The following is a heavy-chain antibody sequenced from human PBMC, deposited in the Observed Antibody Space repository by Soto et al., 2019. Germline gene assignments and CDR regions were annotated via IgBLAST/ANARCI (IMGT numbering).Heavy chain of an antibody. D-gene: IGHD5-18*01. J-gene: IGHJ4*02. CDR3: AREGSYSAYNFASGIQLWSFDQ. CDR2: IFSSGSA. Sequence: QVQLQESGPGLLKPSETLSLTCTVSGGSINTYHWSWIRQPAGKGLEWIGRIFSSGSANYNPSLKSRVTMSVDTSKNQFSLKLNSVTAADTALYYCAREGSYSAYNFASGIQLWSFDQWGQGTLVTVSS. CDR1: GGSINTYH. V-gene: IGHV4-4*07.